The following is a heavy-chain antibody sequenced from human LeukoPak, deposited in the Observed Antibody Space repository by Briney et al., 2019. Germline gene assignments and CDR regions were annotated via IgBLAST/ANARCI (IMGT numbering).Heavy chain of an antibody. CDR2: IYYSGST. D-gene: IGHD3-22*01. CDR1: GGSISSSSYY. CDR3: ARDLSRYYDSSGYYPD. J-gene: IGHJ4*02. Sequence: SETLSLTCTVSGGSISSSSYYWGWIRQPPGKGLEWIGSIYYSGSTYYNPSLKSRVTISVDTSKNQFSLKLSSVTAADTAVYYCARDLSRYYDSSGYYPDWGQGTLVTVSS. V-gene: IGHV4-39*07.